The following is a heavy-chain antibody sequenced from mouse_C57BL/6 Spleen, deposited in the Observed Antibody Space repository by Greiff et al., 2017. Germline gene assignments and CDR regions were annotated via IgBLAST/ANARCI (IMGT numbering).Heavy chain of an antibody. V-gene: IGHV5-4*03. CDR3: ARGLDGLDY. J-gene: IGHJ2*01. Sequence: EVKLVESGGGLVKPGGSLKLSCAASGFTFSSYAMSWVRQTPEKRLEWVATISDGGSYTYYPDNVKGRFTISRDNAKNNLYLQMSHLKSEDTAMYYCARGLDGLDYWGQGTTLTVSS. CDR1: GFTFSSYA. CDR2: ISDGGSYT. D-gene: IGHD2-3*01.